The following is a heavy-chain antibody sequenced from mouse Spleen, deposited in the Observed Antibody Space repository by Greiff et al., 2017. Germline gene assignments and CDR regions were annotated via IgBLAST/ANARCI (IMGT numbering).Heavy chain of an antibody. V-gene: IGHV5-16*01. CDR2: INYDGSST. Sequence: EVQLVESEGGLVQPGSSMKLSCTASGFTFSDYYMAWVRQVPEKGLEWVANINYDGSSTYYLDSLKSRFIISRDNAKNILYLQMSSLKSEDTATYYCARDRGNYGYAMDYWGQGTSVTVSS. CDR1: GFTFSDYY. D-gene: IGHD2-1*01. CDR3: ARDRGNYGYAMDY. J-gene: IGHJ4*01.